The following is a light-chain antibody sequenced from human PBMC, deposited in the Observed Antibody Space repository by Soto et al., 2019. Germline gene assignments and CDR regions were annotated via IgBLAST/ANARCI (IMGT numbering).Light chain of an antibody. V-gene: IGKV3-20*01. CDR3: QQYGSSQFT. Sequence: EIVLTQSPGTLSLSPGERATLSCRASQSVSSSYLAWYQQKLGQAPRLLIYGASSRATGIPDRFSGSGSGTAFTLTISRLEPEDFAVYYCQQYGSSQFTFGPGTKVDIK. J-gene: IGKJ3*01. CDR1: QSVSSSY. CDR2: GAS.